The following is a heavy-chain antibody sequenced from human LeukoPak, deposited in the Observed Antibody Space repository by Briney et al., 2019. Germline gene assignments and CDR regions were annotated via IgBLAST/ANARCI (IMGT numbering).Heavy chain of an antibody. Sequence: PSETLSLTCTVSGGSISSGGYYWSWIRQPPGKGLEWIGYIYHSGSTYYNPSLKSRVTISVDRSKDQFSLKLSSVTAADTAVYYCASQSPDLIVVVPAAMRYAFDIWGQGTMVTVSS. J-gene: IGHJ3*02. V-gene: IGHV4-30-2*01. D-gene: IGHD2-2*01. CDR1: GGSISSGGYY. CDR3: ASQSPDLIVVVPAAMRYAFDI. CDR2: IYHSGST.